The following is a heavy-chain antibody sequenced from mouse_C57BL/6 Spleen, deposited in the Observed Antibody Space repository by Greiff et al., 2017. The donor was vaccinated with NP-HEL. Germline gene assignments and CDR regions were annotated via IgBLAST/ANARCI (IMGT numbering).Heavy chain of an antibody. CDR2: IHPNSGST. CDR3: ARELYYDYVYYFDY. D-gene: IGHD2-4*01. Sequence: VQLQQPGAELVKPGASVKLSCKASGYTFTSYWMHWVKQRPGQGLEWIGMIHPNSGSTNYNEKFKSKATLTVDKSSSTAYMQLSSLTSEDSAVYDCARELYYDYVYYFDYWGQGTTLTVSS. CDR1: GYTFTSYW. J-gene: IGHJ2*01. V-gene: IGHV1-64*01.